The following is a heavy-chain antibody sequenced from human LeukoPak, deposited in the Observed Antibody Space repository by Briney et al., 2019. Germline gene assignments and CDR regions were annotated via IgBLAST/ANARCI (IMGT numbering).Heavy chain of an antibody. D-gene: IGHD6-19*01. CDR1: GFTVSSNY. V-gene: IGHV3-53*01. CDR3: TKLKGWYGEGFFHY. Sequence: PGGSLRLSCAASGFTVSSNYMSWVRQPAGKGLEWVSVLYSGGATFYADSVKGRFTISRDTSKNTLYLQMNDLRADDTAVYYCTKLKGWYGEGFFHYWGQGTLVTVSS. J-gene: IGHJ4*02. CDR2: LYSGGAT.